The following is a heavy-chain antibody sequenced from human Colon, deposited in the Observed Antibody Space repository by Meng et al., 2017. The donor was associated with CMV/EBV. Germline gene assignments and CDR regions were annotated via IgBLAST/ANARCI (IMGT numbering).Heavy chain of an antibody. CDR2: ISSSSGYI. D-gene: IGHD3-16*01. V-gene: IGHV3-21*01. J-gene: IGHJ4*02. CDR1: GFTFSSYS. CDR3: ARDPWGYY. Sequence: GGSLRLSCAASGFTFSSYSMNWVRQAPGKGLEWVSSISSSSGYIYYADSVKGRFTISRDNAKNSLYLQMNSLRAEDTAVYYCARDPWGYYWGQGTLVTVSS.